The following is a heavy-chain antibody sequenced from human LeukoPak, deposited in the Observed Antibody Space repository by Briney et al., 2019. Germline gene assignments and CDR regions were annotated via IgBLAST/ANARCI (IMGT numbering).Heavy chain of an antibody. J-gene: IGHJ4*02. D-gene: IGHD4-23*01. CDR3: AKDQGGNNASGY. CDR1: GFTFSTYG. CDR2: ILYDGSNK. V-gene: IGHV3-30*02. Sequence: GGSLRLSCAASGFTFSTYGMHWVRQAPGKGLEWVALILYDGSNKYYADSVKGRFTISRDYSKNTLYLQMNSLRAEDTAVYYCAKDQGGNNASGYWGQGTLVTVSS.